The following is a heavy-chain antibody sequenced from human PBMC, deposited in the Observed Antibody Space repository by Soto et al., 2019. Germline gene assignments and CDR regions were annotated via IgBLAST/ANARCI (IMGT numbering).Heavy chain of an antibody. CDR3: ARWGSSGIDY. Sequence: PSETLSLTCAVYGGSFSGYYWSWIRQPPGKGLEWIGEINHSGSTNYNPSLKSRVTISVDTSKNQFSLKLSSVTAADTAVYYCARWGSSGIDYWGQGTLVTVSS. CDR2: INHSGST. D-gene: IGHD6-6*01. V-gene: IGHV4-34*01. CDR1: GGSFSGYY. J-gene: IGHJ4*02.